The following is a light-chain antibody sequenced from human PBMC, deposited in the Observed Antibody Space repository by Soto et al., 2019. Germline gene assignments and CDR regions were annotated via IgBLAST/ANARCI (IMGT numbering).Light chain of an antibody. V-gene: IGLV2-14*01. CDR2: GVS. CDR1: ISDFVVYNY. Sequence: QSVLTQPASVSGSPGQSITISCTGTISDFVVYNYVSWYQQHPGKAPKLMIYGVSNRPSGVSNRFSGSKSGNTASLTISGLQAEDEADYYCSSYAGSSNVLGTGTKVTVL. CDR3: SSYAGSSNV. J-gene: IGLJ1*01.